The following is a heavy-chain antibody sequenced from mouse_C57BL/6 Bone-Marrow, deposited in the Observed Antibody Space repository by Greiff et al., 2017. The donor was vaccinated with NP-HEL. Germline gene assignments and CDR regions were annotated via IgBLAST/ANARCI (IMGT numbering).Heavy chain of an antibody. CDR3: ARHEGYGRSYWYFGV. V-gene: IGHV5-2*01. Sequence: EVKLMESGGGLVQPGESLKLSCESNEYEFPSHDMSWVRKTPEKRLELVAAINSDGGSTYYPDTMERRFIISRDNTKKTLYLQMSSLRSEDTALYYCARHEGYGRSYWYFGVWGTGTTDTVSS. CDR1: EYEFPSHD. D-gene: IGHD1-1*01. J-gene: IGHJ1*03. CDR2: INSDGGST.